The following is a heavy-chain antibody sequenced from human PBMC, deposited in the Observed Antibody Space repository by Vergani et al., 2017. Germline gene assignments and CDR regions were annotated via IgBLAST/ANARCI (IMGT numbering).Heavy chain of an antibody. Sequence: QLQLQESGPGLVKPSETLSLTCTVSGGSISSSSYYWGWIRQPPGKGLEWIGSIYYSGSTYYNPSLKSRVTISVDTSKNQFSLKLSSVTAADTAVYYCASIDIAARPWFDYWGQGTLVTGSS. CDR1: GGSISSSSYY. CDR2: IYYSGST. D-gene: IGHD6-6*01. V-gene: IGHV4-39*01. J-gene: IGHJ4*02. CDR3: ASIDIAARPWFDY.